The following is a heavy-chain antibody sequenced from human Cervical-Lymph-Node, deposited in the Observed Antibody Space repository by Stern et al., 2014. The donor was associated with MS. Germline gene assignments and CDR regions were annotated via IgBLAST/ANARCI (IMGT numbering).Heavy chain of an antibody. CDR2: IDWDDDP. CDR3: ARADRELHDAFDV. J-gene: IGHJ3*01. CDR1: GFSLTTPGMR. V-gene: IGHV2-70*04. D-gene: IGHD1-26*01. Sequence: QVTLRESGPALVKPTQTLTLTCTVSGFSLTTPGMRVTWIRQPPGKALEWLGRIDWDDDPCYNSSLKTRLTISRDTSKDQVILTMADMDPADTATYYCARADRELHDAFDVWGQGTMVTVSS.